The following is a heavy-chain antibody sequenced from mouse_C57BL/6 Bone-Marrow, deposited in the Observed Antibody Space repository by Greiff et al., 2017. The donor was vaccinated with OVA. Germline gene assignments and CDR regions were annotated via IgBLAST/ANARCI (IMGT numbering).Heavy chain of an antibody. CDR1: GYTFTSYW. Sequence: QVQLQQPGAELVKPGASVKMSCKASGYTFTSYWITWVKQRPGQGLEWIGDIYPGSGSTNYNEKFKSKATLTVDPPSSTAYMQLSSLTSEDSAVYYCARSATMDYWGQGTSVTVSS. CDR2: IYPGSGST. J-gene: IGHJ4*01. CDR3: ARSATMDY. V-gene: IGHV1-55*01.